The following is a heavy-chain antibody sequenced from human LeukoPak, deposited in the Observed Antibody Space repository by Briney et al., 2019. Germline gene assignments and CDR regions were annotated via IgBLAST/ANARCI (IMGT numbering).Heavy chain of an antibody. D-gene: IGHD6-6*01. V-gene: IGHV4-59*11. J-gene: IGHJ5*02. CDR3: ARKRSIAAPFDS. CDR1: GGSISSHY. CDR2: IYYSGST. Sequence: SETLSLTCTVSGGSISSHYWSWIRQPPGKGLEWIGYIYYSGSTNYNPSLKSRVTISVDTSKNQFSLKLSSVTAADTAVYYCARKRSIAAPFDSWGKGTLVTVSS.